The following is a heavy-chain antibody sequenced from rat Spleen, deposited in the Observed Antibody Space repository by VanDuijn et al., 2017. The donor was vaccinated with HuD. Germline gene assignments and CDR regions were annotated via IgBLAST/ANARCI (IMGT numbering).Heavy chain of an antibody. CDR2: IVFDSSGI. CDR1: GFTFSDYA. Sequence: EVQLVESGGGLVQPGNSLKLSCAASGFTFSDYAMAWVRQSPEKGLEWVATIVFDSSGIYYRNSVKGRFTLSRDNTRNTLYLQMDSLKSEDTATYYCVTTYVGYGYFDYWGQGVLVTVSS. V-gene: IGHV5S10*01. D-gene: IGHD1-9*01. CDR3: VTTYVGYGYFDY. J-gene: IGHJ2*01.